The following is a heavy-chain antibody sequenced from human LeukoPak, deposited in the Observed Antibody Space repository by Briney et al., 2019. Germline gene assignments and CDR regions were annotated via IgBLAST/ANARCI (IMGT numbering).Heavy chain of an antibody. CDR2: INPNSGGT. CDR1: GYTFTGYY. D-gene: IGHD3-22*01. CDR3: ARGQFRLSSFDSSGFDY. V-gene: IGHV1-2*02. Sequence: GASVKVSCKASGYTFTGYYMHWVRQAPGQGLEWMGWINPNSGGTNYAQKFQGRVTMTRDTSISTAYMELNSLRAEDTSLYYCARGQFRLSSFDSSGFDYWGQGTLVTVSS. J-gene: IGHJ4*02.